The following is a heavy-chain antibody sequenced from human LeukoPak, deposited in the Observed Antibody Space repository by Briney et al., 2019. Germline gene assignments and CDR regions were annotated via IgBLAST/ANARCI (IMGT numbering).Heavy chain of an antibody. D-gene: IGHD4-17*01. Sequence: GGSLRLSCAASGFTFSSYGMHWVRQAPGKGLEWVAFIQYDGRKKLCGDSVRGRCTISRDTSKNTIYLQVDSLRGDDTAVYYCAKHNGNYLTPDYWGQGTLVTVSS. J-gene: IGHJ4*02. CDR1: GFTFSSYG. CDR2: IQYDGRKK. CDR3: AKHNGNYLTPDY. V-gene: IGHV3-30*02.